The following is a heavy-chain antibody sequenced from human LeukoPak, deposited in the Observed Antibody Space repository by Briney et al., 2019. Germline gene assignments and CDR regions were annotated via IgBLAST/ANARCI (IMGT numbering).Heavy chain of an antibody. Sequence: GASVKVSCKASGYTLTDYYMHWVRQAPGQGLEWMGGIIPIFGTANYAQKFQGRVTITADESTSTAYMELSSLRSEDTAVYYCARVSTMIVVVNGAFDIWGQGTMVTVSS. CDR2: IIPIFGTA. D-gene: IGHD3-22*01. V-gene: IGHV1-69*13. J-gene: IGHJ3*02. CDR1: GYTLTDYY. CDR3: ARVSTMIVVVNGAFDI.